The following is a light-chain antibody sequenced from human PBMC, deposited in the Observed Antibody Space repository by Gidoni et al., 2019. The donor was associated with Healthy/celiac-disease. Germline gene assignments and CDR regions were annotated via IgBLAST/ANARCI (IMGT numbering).Light chain of an antibody. Sequence: DIQMTQSPSTLSAAVEDIVTITCRTNQSISSLFAWYQQKPGKAPMLLIYKASSLESGVPSRCSSSGSTTEFTLTISSLQPDDFATYYYQQYNSYWTFGQGTKVEIK. CDR2: KAS. CDR3: QQYNSYWT. V-gene: IGKV1-5*03. CDR1: QSISSL. J-gene: IGKJ1*01.